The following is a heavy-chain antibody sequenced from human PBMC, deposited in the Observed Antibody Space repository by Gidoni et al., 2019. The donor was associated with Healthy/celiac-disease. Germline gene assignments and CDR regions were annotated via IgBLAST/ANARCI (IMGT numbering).Heavy chain of an antibody. V-gene: IGHV3-30*18. CDR1: GFTFSSHG. J-gene: IGHJ4*02. CDR3: AKGPSYDY. CDR2: ISYDGSNK. Sequence: QVQLVESGGGVVQPGRSLRLSCAASGFTFSSHGMHWVRQAPGKGLEWVAVISYDGSNKYYADSVKGRFTISRDKSKNTLYLQMNSLRAEDTAVYYCAKGPSYDYWGQGTLVTVSS. D-gene: IGHD1-26*01.